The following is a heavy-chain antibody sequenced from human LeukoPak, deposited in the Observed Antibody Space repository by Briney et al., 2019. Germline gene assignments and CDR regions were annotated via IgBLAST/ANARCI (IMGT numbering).Heavy chain of an antibody. CDR2: IKQDGSGE. CDR1: GFTFSHDW. V-gene: IGHV3-7*01. Sequence: GGSLRLSCAASGFTFSHDWMSWVRQAPGKGLEWVASIKQDGSGEHYVDSVKGRFTISRDNAKNSLYLQMNSLRAEDTAVYYCARDHYNWTLDQGYKVFDYWGQGSLVTVSS. CDR3: ARDHYNWTLDQGYKVFDY. D-gene: IGHD1-20*01. J-gene: IGHJ4*02.